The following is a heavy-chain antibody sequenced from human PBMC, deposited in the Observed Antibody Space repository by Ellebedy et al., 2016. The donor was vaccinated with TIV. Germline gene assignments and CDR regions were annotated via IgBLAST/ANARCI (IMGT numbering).Heavy chain of an antibody. CDR2: IIPIFGTA. D-gene: IGHD4-17*01. Sequence: AASVKVSCKASGGTFSSYAISWVRQAPGQGLEWMGGIIPIFGTANYAQKFQGRVTITADESTSTAYMELSSLRSEDTAVYYCARPRVAGNGDYLPKRRKYYYYGMDVWGQGTTVTVSS. CDR3: ARPRVAGNGDYLPKRRKYYYYGMDV. CDR1: GGTFSSYA. V-gene: IGHV1-69*13. J-gene: IGHJ6*02.